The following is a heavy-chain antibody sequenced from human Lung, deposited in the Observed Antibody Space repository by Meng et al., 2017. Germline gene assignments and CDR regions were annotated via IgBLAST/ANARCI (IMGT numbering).Heavy chain of an antibody. J-gene: IGHJ4*02. CDR2: INHSGST. Sequence: GGGRFRPSEALSLALGVLCGGVSDYDGSWIRQPPGEGVGWIGEINHSGSTNYNPSLESRATISVDTSQNNLSLKLSSVTAADSAVYYCARGPTTMAHDFDYWGQGTLVTVSS. V-gene: IGHV4-34*01. CDR3: ARGPTTMAHDFDY. CDR1: CGGVSDYD. D-gene: IGHD4-11*01.